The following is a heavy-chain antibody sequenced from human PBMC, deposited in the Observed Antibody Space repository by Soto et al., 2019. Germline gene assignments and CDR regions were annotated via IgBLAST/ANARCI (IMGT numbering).Heavy chain of an antibody. D-gene: IGHD3-10*01. J-gene: IGHJ4*02. CDR3: ARDPFPKSRSYPGY. CDR1: GFTFSSYA. Sequence: GGSLRLSCAASGFTFSSYAMHWVRQAPGKGLEWVTLTSHDGSRKYYLDSVTGRFTISRDNSKNTLYLQMNNLRPEDTGLYYCARDPFPKSRSYPGYWGQGTLVTVSS. V-gene: IGHV3-30*04. CDR2: TSHDGSRK.